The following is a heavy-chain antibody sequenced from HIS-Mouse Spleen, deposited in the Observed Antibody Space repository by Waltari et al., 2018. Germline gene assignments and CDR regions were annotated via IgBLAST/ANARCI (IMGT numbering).Heavy chain of an antibody. CDR1: GFTFSSYS. D-gene: IGHD6-13*01. J-gene: IGHJ4*02. CDR2: SSSSSSYI. V-gene: IGHV3-21*01. Sequence: EVQLVESGGGLVKPGGSLRLSCAASGFTFSSYSMNWVRQAPGKGLEWVSYSSSSSSYIYYADSGKGRFTISRDNAKNSLYLQMNSLRAEDTAVYYCARDIAAAGDYWGQGTLVTVSS. CDR3: ARDIAAAGDY.